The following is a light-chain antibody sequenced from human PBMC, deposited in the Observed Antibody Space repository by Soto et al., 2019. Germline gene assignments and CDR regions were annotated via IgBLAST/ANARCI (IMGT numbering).Light chain of an antibody. V-gene: IGKV1-5*01. CDR2: DAA. CDR1: QSINKW. Sequence: IQMTQSPSTLSASVGDRVTITCRASQSINKWVAWFQQKSGRAPKLLIYDAATLQSGVPSRFSGAGSGTDFSLTISSLQPEDFATYYCQQRSGWPPGYTFGQGTKLEIK. J-gene: IGKJ2*01. CDR3: QQRSGWPPGYT.